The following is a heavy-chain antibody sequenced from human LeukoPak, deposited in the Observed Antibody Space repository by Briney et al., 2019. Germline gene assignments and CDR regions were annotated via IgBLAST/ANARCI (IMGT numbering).Heavy chain of an antibody. D-gene: IGHD3-16*01. J-gene: IGHJ4*02. CDR1: GDSVSSNSAA. Sequence: SQTLSLTCAISGDSVSSNSAAWNWTRQSPSRGLERLGRTYYRSKWYNDYAVSVKGRITISADTSKNQFSLQLNSVTPEDTAVYYCARSISGLGDWGQGTLVTVSS. CDR2: TYYRSKWYN. CDR3: ARSISGLGD. V-gene: IGHV6-1*01.